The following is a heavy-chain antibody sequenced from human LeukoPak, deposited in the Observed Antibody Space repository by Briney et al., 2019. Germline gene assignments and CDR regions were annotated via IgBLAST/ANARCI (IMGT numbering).Heavy chain of an antibody. CDR3: ARAGSGAPKYNWFDP. CDR2: IYYSGST. J-gene: IGHJ5*02. CDR1: GGSVTRDNYY. V-gene: IGHV4-39*01. D-gene: IGHD6-25*01. Sequence: PSETLSPTCTVSGGSVTRDNYYWGWIRQPPGKGLEWIGSIYYSGSTYYNPSLKSRVTISVDTSKNQFSLKLSSVTAADTAAYYCARAGSGAPKYNWFDPWGQGTLVTVSS.